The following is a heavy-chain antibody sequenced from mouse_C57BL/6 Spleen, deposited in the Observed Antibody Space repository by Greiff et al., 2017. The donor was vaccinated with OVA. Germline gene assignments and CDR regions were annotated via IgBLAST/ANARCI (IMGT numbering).Heavy chain of an antibody. CDR3: ARREDYDGYFYAMDY. CDR2: ISNLAYSI. J-gene: IGHJ4*01. V-gene: IGHV5-15*01. Sequence: EVHLVESGGGLVQPGGSLKLSCAASGFTFSDYGMAWVRQAPRKGPEWVAFISNLAYSIYYADTVTGRFTISRENAKNTMYLEMSSLRSEDTAMYYCARREDYDGYFYAMDYWGQGTSVTVSS. D-gene: IGHD2-3*01. CDR1: GFTFSDYG.